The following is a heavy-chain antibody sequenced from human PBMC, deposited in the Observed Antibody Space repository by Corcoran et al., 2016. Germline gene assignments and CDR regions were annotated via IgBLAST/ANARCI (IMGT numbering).Heavy chain of an antibody. Sequence: QVQLEQSGAEVKKPGASVKVSCKASGYTFTGYYLHWVRQAPGQGLEWMGWINPNSGGTNYAQKFQGRVTMTRDSSISTAYMDLSTLRSDDTAVYYCARALYSWSYSSISYWGQGSLVTVSS. D-gene: IGHD1-26*01. CDR3: ARALYSWSYSSISY. J-gene: IGHJ4*02. CDR2: INPNSGGT. V-gene: IGHV1-2*02. CDR1: GYTFTGYY.